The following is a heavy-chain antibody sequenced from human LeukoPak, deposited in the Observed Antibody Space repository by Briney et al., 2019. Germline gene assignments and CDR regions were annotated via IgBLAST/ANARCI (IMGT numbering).Heavy chain of an antibody. Sequence: SQTLAITWTVTDGSISNLDWGRSRQPQRHEPYVLGYLHYTGSTTYNPSLKSRITISVDMSKNQFSLNLSSVTAADTALYYCARGSRTIFGSNYFDSWGQGILVTVSS. J-gene: IGHJ4*02. CDR3: ARGSRTIFGSNYFDS. V-gene: IGHV4-59*01. D-gene: IGHD3-3*01. CDR1: DGSISNLD. CDR2: LHYTGST.